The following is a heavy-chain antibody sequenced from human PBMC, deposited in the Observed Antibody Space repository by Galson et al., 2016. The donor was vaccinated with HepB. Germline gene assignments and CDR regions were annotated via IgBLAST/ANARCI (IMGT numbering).Heavy chain of an antibody. CDR2: IYWHDDK. Sequence: ALVKPTQTLTLTCAFSGFSLNTQGECVGWVRQSPGKALEWLALIYWHDDKRYSPSLRDRLSIPKDTSKSHFVLTMNDMKPVDTGPYSCAHFFFSILTGPFDSWGQGTLVAVSS. D-gene: IGHD3-9*01. J-gene: IGHJ4*02. V-gene: IGHV2-5*01. CDR1: GFSLNTQGEC. CDR3: AHFFFSILTGPFDS.